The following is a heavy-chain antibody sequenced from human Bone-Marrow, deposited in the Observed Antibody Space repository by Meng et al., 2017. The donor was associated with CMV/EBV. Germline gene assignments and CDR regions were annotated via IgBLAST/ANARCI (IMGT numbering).Heavy chain of an antibody. J-gene: IGHJ1*01. CDR2: INPNSGGT. D-gene: IGHD3-22*01. V-gene: IGHV1-2*02. Sequence: ASVKVSCKASGYTFTGYYMHWVRQAPGQGLEWMGWINPNSGGTNYAQKFQGRVTMTRDTSISTAYMELSRLRSDDTAVYYCATTYYYDSSAFRLPINWGQGTLVTVSS. CDR1: GYTFTGYY. CDR3: ATTYYYDSSAFRLPIN.